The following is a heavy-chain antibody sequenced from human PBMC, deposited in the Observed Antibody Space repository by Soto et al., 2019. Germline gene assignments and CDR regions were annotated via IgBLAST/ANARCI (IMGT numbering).Heavy chain of an antibody. CDR1: GGSFSGYD. Sequence: QVQLQQWGAGLLKPSETLSLTCAVYGGSFSGYDWNWIRQPPGTGLEWIGEINHSGSSNYNPSLKSRVTISVDTSKNQFSLKLTSVTAADTAVYYCARDKITGLFDYWGQGTLVTVSS. CDR3: ARDKITGLFDY. V-gene: IGHV4-34*01. J-gene: IGHJ4*02. CDR2: INHSGSS. D-gene: IGHD2-8*02.